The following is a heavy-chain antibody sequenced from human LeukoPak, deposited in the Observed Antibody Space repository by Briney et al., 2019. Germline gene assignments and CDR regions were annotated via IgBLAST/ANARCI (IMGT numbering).Heavy chain of an antibody. CDR1: GFTFSNAW. V-gene: IGHV3-15*01. J-gene: IGHJ4*02. CDR2: IKTKSDGETT. CDR3: TTGPIQIWSLNVDY. Sequence: GGSLRLSCAGSGFTFSNAWMSWVRQAPGKGLERIGRIKTKSDGETTDYGAAVKGRVTISRDDTKNTVFLQMTGLKTEDTGIYFCTTGPIQIWSLNVDYRGQGTPVTVSS. D-gene: IGHD5-18*01.